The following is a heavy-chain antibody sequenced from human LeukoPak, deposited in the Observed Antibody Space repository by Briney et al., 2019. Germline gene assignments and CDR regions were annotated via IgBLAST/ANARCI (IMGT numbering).Heavy chain of an antibody. CDR3: ARGYCSGGSCHRRDWFDP. D-gene: IGHD2-15*01. V-gene: IGHV1-2*02. J-gene: IGHJ5*02. Sequence: ASVKVSCKASGYTFTGYCVHWVRQAPGQGLEWMGWINPNSGGTNYAQKFQGRVTMTRDTSISTAYMELSRLRSDDTAVYYCARGYCSGGSCHRRDWFDPWGQGTLVTVSS. CDR2: INPNSGGT. CDR1: GYTFTGYC.